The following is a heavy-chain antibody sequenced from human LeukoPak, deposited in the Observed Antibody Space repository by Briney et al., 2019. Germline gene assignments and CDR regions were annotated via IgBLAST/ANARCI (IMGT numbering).Heavy chain of an antibody. D-gene: IGHD2-2*01. CDR2: ISSSTSHI. CDR1: GFTFSSYG. CDR3: ARAYCSSTSCNYYFDY. Sequence: GGSLRLSCAASGFTFSSYGVNWVRQAPGKGLEWVSSISSSTSHIYYADSVKGRVTISRDNAKNSLYLQMNSLRAEDTAVYYCARAYCSSTSCNYYFDYWGQGTLVTVSS. J-gene: IGHJ4*02. V-gene: IGHV3-21*01.